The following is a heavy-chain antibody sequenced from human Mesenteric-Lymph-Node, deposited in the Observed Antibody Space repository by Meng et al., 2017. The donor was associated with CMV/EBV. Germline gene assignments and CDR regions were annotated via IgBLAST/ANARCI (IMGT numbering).Heavy chain of an antibody. Sequence: SGFTFSSYGMHWVRQAPGKGLEWVAVIWYDGSNKYYADSVKGRFTISRDNSKNTLYLQMNSLRAEDTAVYYCARDRRRYSSRQASDYWGQGTLVTVSS. V-gene: IGHV3-33*01. CDR2: IWYDGSNK. CDR1: GFTFSSYG. CDR3: ARDRRRYSSRQASDY. D-gene: IGHD6-13*01. J-gene: IGHJ4*02.